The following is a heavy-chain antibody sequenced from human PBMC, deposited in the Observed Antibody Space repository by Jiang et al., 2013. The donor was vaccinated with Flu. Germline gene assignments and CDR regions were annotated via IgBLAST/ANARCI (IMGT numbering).Heavy chain of an antibody. J-gene: IGHJ4*02. V-gene: IGHV1-18*01. CDR3: ARGPHYYDSSGPGDY. CDR1: GYTFTSYG. Sequence: SGYTFTSYGISWVRQAPGQGLEWMGRISAYNGNTNYAQKLQGRVTMTTDTSTSTAYMELRSLRSDDTAVYYCARGPHYYDSSGPGDYWGQGTLVTVSS. CDR2: ISAYNGNT. D-gene: IGHD3-22*01.